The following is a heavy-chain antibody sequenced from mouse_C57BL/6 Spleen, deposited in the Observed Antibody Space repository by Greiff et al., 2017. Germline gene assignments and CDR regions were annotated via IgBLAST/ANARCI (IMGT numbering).Heavy chain of an antibody. Sequence: QVHVKQSGAELVRPGTSVKVSCKASGYAFTNYLIEWVKQRPGQGLEWIGVINPGSGGTNYNEKFKGKATLTADKSSSTASMQLSSLTSEDSTVYFCARENYGSSFAYWGQGTLVTVSA. CDR1: GYAFTNYL. D-gene: IGHD1-1*01. CDR3: ARENYGSSFAY. CDR2: INPGSGGT. V-gene: IGHV1-54*01. J-gene: IGHJ3*01.